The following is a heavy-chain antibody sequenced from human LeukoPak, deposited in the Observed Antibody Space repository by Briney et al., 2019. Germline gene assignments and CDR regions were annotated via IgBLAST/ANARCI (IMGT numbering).Heavy chain of an antibody. CDR2: IWYDGRNK. J-gene: IGHJ3*02. CDR3: ARVNRGDAFDI. CDR1: GFTFSSYG. Sequence: PGGSLRLSCAASGFTFSSYGMHWVRQALGKGLEWVAVIWYDGRNKFYADSLKGRFTISRDNSKNTLYLQMNSLRAEDTAVYYCARVNRGDAFDIWGQGTLVSVPS. V-gene: IGHV3-33*01. D-gene: IGHD3-16*02.